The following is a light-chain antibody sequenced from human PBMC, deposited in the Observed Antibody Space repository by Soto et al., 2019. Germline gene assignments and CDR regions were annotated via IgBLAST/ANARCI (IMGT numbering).Light chain of an antibody. CDR3: SAFTGTTYV. J-gene: IGLJ1*01. V-gene: IGLV2-14*03. CDR2: DVS. CDR1: SSDVGGNKY. Sequence: TETSSDVGGNKYVSWYQHYPGKAPKLMICDVSNRPSGVSNRFSGSKSGNTASLTISGLQDGDEADYYCSAFTGTTYVFGTGSKVTVL.